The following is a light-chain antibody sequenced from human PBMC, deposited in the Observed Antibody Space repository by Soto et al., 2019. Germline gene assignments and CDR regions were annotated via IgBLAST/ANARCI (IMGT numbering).Light chain of an antibody. CDR1: ASDVGAYDY. V-gene: IGLV2-14*01. Sequence: QSVLTQPASVSGSPGQSITISCTGTASDVGAYDYVSWYQHHPGKPPKLLIFEVRDRPSGVSNRFSGSKSGNTASLTISGLQPEDEADYFCSSSTSSSTLVFGTVTQLTV. CDR3: SSSTSSSTLV. CDR2: EVR. J-gene: IGLJ1*01.